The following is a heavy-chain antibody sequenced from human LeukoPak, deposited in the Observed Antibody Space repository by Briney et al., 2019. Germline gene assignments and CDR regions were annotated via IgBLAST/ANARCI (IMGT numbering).Heavy chain of an antibody. Sequence: GGSLRLSCAASGFTFSSYAMSWVRQAPGKGLEWVSAISGSGGSTYYADSVKGRFTISRDNAKNSLYLQMNSLRAEDTAVYYCARDRGVADPFDYRGQGTLVTVSS. CDR2: ISGSGGST. CDR1: GFTFSSYA. D-gene: IGHD6-19*01. V-gene: IGHV3-23*01. CDR3: ARDRGVADPFDY. J-gene: IGHJ4*02.